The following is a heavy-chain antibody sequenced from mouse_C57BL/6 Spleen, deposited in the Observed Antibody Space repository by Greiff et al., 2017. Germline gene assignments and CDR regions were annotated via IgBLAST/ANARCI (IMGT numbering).Heavy chain of an antibody. CDR3: ARTYSNYWYIDV. D-gene: IGHD2-5*01. Sequence: VQLKESGPELVKPGASVKIPCKASGYTFTDYNMDWVKQSHGKRLEWIGDINPNNGGTIYNQQFNGKATLTVDKSSSTAYMELRSLTSEDTAVYDSARTYSNYWYIDVGGTGTTVTVSS. CDR2: INPNNGGT. J-gene: IGHJ1*03. V-gene: IGHV1-18*01. CDR1: GYTFTDYN.